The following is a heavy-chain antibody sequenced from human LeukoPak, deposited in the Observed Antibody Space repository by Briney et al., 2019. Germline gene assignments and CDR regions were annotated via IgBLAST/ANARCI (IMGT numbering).Heavy chain of an antibody. D-gene: IGHD4-11*01. CDR1: GFTFSSYG. CDR3: AKDLAATVTTMRDY. Sequence: GRSLRLSCAASGFTFSSYGMHWVRQAPGKGLEWVAVIWYDGSNKYYADSVKGRFTISRDNSKNTLYLQMNSLRAEDTAEYYCAKDLAATVTTMRDYWGQGTLVTVSS. J-gene: IGHJ4*02. CDR2: IWYDGSNK. V-gene: IGHV3-33*06.